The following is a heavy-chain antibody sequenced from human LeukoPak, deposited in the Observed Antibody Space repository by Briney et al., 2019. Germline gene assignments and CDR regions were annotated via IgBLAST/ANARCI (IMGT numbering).Heavy chain of an antibody. CDR3: VQVFSADTFPFDY. CDR2: ISISGGGT. Sequence: PVGALRLSCAASGFTFSSSGMSWVRPAPGRGVEWISTISISGGGTYYADSVKGRFTISRDNSRNTLYLDMNSVRAEDTAVYYCVQVFSADTFPFDYWGQGTQVTVSS. D-gene: IGHD1-1*01. V-gene: IGHV3-23*01. J-gene: IGHJ4*02. CDR1: GFTFSSSG.